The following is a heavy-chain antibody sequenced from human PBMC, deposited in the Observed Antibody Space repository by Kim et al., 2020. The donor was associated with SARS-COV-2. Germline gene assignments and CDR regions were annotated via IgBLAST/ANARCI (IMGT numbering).Heavy chain of an antibody. CDR1: GFTFDDYA. CDR2: ISWNSCTI. V-gene: IGHV3-9*01. D-gene: IGHD3-10*01. Sequence: GGSLRLSCAASGFTFDDYAMHWVRQAPGKGLEWVSGISWNSCTIGYADSVKGRFTISRDNAKNSLYLQMNSLRTDDTALYYCAKSKITMFQGVLYGIDVWGQGATVSLSS. CDR3: AKSKITMFQGVLYGIDV. J-gene: IGHJ6*02.